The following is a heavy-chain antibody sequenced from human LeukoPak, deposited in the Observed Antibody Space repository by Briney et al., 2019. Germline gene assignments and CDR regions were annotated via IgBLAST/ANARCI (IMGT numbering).Heavy chain of an antibody. D-gene: IGHD4-23*01. CDR3: AKDRPTVVTRRHYFDY. J-gene: IGHJ4*02. CDR1: GFIFSSYG. V-gene: IGHV3-23*01. CDR2: ISGSGGST. Sequence: PGGSLRLSCAASGFIFSSYGMSWVRRAPGKGLEWVSAISGSGGSTYYADSVKGRFTISRDNSKNTLFLQMNSLRAEDTAVYYCAKDRPTVVTRRHYFDYWGQGTLVTVSS.